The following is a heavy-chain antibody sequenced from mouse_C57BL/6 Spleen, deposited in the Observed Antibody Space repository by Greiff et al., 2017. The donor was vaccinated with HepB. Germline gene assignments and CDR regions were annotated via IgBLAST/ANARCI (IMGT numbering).Heavy chain of an antibody. CDR1: GYTFTDYY. CDR2: INPNNGGT. Sequence: VQLQQSGPELVKPGASVKISCKASGYTFTDYYMNWVKQSHGKSLEWIGDINPNNGGTSYNQKFKGKATLTVDKSSSTAYMELRSLTSEDSAVYYCARDDPTGFAYWGQGTLVTVSA. D-gene: IGHD2-3*01. J-gene: IGHJ3*01. V-gene: IGHV1-26*01. CDR3: ARDDPTGFAY.